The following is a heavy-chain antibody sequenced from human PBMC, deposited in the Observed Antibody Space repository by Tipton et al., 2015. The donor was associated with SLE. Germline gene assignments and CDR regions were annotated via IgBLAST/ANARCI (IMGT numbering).Heavy chain of an antibody. V-gene: IGHV3-74*01. CDR1: GFTFSSYW. CDR3: ARDFSYSSSSDWYFDL. D-gene: IGHD6-6*01. CDR2: INSDGRST. J-gene: IGHJ2*01. Sequence: SLRLSCAASGFTFSSYWMDWVRQVPGKGLVWVSSINSDGRSTSYADTVKGRVTISRDNAKNTLYLQMKSLRAEDTAVYYCARDFSYSSSSDWYFDLWGRGTLVTVSS.